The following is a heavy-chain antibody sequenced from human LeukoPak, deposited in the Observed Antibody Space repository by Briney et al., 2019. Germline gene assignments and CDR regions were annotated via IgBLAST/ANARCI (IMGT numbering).Heavy chain of an antibody. V-gene: IGHV4-39*01. CDR3: AKSGGYGLIDY. Sequence: PSGTLSLTCTVSGASLSGRGYYWGWVRQPPGKGLEWIGSIYSSGSTYYNASLQSRVTISIETSKNQISLRLNSVTAADTAMYYCAKSGGYGLIDYWGQGTLVTVSS. D-gene: IGHD1-26*01. CDR1: GASLSGRGYY. J-gene: IGHJ4*02. CDR2: IYSSGST.